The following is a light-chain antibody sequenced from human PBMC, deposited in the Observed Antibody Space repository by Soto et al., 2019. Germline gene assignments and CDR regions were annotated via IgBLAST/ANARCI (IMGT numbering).Light chain of an antibody. CDR2: DAS. CDR1: QSFSSY. J-gene: IGKJ5*01. CDR3: QQRSNWPPVIT. Sequence: EIVLTQSPATLSLSPGERATLSCRASQSFSSYLAWYQQKPGQAPRLLIYDASKRATGIPARFSGRGSGTEFTLTISSIEPEDFAVYYCQQRSNWPPVITFGQGTRLEIK. V-gene: IGKV3-11*01.